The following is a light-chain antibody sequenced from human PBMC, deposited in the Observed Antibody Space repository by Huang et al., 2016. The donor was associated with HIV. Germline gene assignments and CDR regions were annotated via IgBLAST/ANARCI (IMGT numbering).Light chain of an antibody. CDR2: LAS. CDR3: MQTLQIPRA. CDR1: QSLLDSRTFNS. V-gene: IGKV2-28*01. J-gene: IGKJ1*01. Sequence: DIVMTQSPLFLSVTPGEPATISCTSSQSLLDSRTFNSLDWYRQKPGQSPQLLIYLASNQASGVPVRFSGSGSGTNFTLKISAVEPEDAATYYCMQTLQIPRAFGQGTRVEVK.